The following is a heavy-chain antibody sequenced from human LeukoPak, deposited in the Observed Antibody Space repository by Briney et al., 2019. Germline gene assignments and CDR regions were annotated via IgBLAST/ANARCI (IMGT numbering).Heavy chain of an antibody. CDR3: AKERYSSGWYSDFGY. V-gene: IGHV3-48*01. D-gene: IGHD6-19*01. J-gene: IGHJ4*02. CDR2: ISSSSSTI. Sequence: PGGSLRLSCAASGFTFSSYIMNWVRQAPGKGLEWVSYISSSSSTIYYADSVKGRFTISRDNSKNTLYLQMNSLRAEDTAVYYCAKERYSSGWYSDFGYWGQGTLVTVSS. CDR1: GFTFSSYI.